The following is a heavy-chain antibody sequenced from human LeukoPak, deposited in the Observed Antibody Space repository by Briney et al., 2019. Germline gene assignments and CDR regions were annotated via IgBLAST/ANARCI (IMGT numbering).Heavy chain of an antibody. CDR3: ARGTREDLDY. Sequence: GSVNVSCETSGYTFTDYYMHWVRQAPGQGLEWMGWINPNSGGTNYAQKFQGRVTMTRDTSISTAYMELTRLRSDDTAVYYCARGTREDLDYWGQGTLVTVSS. CDR1: GYTFTDYY. CDR2: INPNSGGT. D-gene: IGHD5-24*01. J-gene: IGHJ4*02. V-gene: IGHV1-2*02.